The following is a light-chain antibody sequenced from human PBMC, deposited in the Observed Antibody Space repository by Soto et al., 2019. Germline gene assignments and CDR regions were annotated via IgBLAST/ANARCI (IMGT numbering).Light chain of an antibody. CDR2: VSS. CDR1: QSVSSSY. J-gene: IGKJ2*01. CDR3: QQYGSSPPYT. Sequence: EIVLTQSPGTLSLSPGERAPLSCRASQSVSSSYLAWYQQKPGQAPRLLIYVSSSRATGIPDRFSGSGCGTDFSLTISRLEPEDFEVYYCQQYGSSPPYTFGQGTKLEIK. V-gene: IGKV3-20*01.